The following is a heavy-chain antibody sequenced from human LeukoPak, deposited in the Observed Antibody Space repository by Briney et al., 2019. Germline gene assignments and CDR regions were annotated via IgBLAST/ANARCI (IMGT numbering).Heavy chain of an antibody. Sequence: GGSLRLSCAASGFTFSGYSMIWVRQAPGKGLEWVSSISSSSSYIYYAASVKGRFPFSRDNAKNSLFQQMNSLIAEDTALYYWARDGYNFSHAMTPWGQGALFTVS. V-gene: IGHV3-21*01. CDR1: GFTFSGYS. CDR3: ARDGYNFSHAMTP. J-gene: IGHJ5*02. D-gene: IGHD1-20*01. CDR2: ISSSSSYI.